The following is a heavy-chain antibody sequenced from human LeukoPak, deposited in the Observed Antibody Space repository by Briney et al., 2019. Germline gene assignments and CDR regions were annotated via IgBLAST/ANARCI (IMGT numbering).Heavy chain of an antibody. CDR3: AAREDSSGWSGFGF. V-gene: IGHV3-48*02. Sequence: SGGSLRLSCAVSGFTFSSYSMNWVRQAPGKGLEWVSYISVSSSTIYYADSVKGRFTISRDNAKNSLYLQMDSLRDEDTAVYYYAAREDSSGWSGFGFWGQGTLVTVSS. J-gene: IGHJ4*02. D-gene: IGHD6-19*01. CDR2: ISVSSSTI. CDR1: GFTFSSYS.